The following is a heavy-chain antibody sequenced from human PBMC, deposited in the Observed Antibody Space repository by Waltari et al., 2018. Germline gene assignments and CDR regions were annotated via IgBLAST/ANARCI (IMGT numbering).Heavy chain of an antibody. V-gene: IGHV3-23*01. J-gene: IGHJ4*02. CDR2: IRGPGFTT. D-gene: IGHD6-13*01. CDR1: GFTFISYA. Sequence: EVQLLESGGGLVQPGGSLRLSCAASGFTFISYAMSWVRQAPGKGVGCVSSIRGPGFTTFYADSVKGRFSIARDNSKNTLYLQINGLRADDTAVYYCAKVGGIAAAEFQFDFWGRGTLVTVSS. CDR3: AKVGGIAAAEFQFDF.